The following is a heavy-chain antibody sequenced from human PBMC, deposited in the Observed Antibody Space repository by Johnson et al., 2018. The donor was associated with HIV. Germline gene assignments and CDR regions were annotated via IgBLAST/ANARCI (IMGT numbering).Heavy chain of an antibody. Sequence: QVQLVESGGGVVQPGRSLRLSCAASGFTFSTYGMHWVRQAPGKGLEWVAVMWYDGSNKYYADSVKGRFTISRDNSKNTLYLQMNSLRAEDTALYYCARTSERWLQFGAFDIWGQGTMVTVSS. D-gene: IGHD5-24*01. J-gene: IGHJ3*02. CDR2: MWYDGSNK. CDR3: ARTSERWLQFGAFDI. V-gene: IGHV3-33*01. CDR1: GFTFSTYG.